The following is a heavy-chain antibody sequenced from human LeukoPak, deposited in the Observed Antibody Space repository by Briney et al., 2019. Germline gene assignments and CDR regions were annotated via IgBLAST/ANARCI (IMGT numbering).Heavy chain of an antibody. J-gene: IGHJ4*02. CDR1: GYTFTNYY. D-gene: IGHD3-10*01. V-gene: IGHV1-8*01. Sequence: GASVKVSCMSSGYTFTNYYINWVRQATGPALEWMGWMNPNSGNTGYAQKFQGRVTITRNTSIGTAYIGQSSLRSDETAGYYCSRLWRYGSSSSWGQGTLVSVSS. CDR3: SRLWRYGSSSS. CDR2: MNPNSGNT.